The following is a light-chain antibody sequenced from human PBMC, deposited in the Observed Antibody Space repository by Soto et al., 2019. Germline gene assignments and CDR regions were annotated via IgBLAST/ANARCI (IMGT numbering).Light chain of an antibody. Sequence: ETVLTQSPATLSLSPGERATLSCRASQSISSYLAWYQQKPGQAPRLLIYDASNRATGIPARFSGSGSGTDFTLTISSLEPEDFAVYYCQKRFTWPSFGPGTKVDIK. CDR2: DAS. J-gene: IGKJ3*01. V-gene: IGKV3-11*01. CDR3: QKRFTWPS. CDR1: QSISSY.